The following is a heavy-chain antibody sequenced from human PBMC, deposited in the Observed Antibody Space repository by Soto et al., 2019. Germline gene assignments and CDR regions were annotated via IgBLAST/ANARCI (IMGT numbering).Heavy chain of an antibody. J-gene: IGHJ4*02. Sequence: GSLRLSCAASGFTFSSYAMSWVRQAPGKGLEWVSAISGSGGSTYYADSVKGRFTISRDNAKNTLYLEMNSLRAEDTAVYHCARDRRKNDYWGQGTVVTVSS. V-gene: IGHV3-23*01. CDR3: ARDRRKNDY. CDR2: ISGSGGST. CDR1: GFTFSSYA.